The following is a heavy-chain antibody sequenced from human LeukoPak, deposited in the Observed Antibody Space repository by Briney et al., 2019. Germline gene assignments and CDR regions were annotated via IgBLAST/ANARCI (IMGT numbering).Heavy chain of an antibody. CDR3: ARGLYAVAGTSWFDP. CDR1: GGSISSYY. D-gene: IGHD6-19*01. V-gene: IGHV4-4*07. Sequence: SETLSLTCTVSGGSISSYYWSWIRQPAGKGLEWIGRTYTSGTTDYNPSLKSRVTMSVDTSRKQFSLKLSSVTAADTAVYYCARGLYAVAGTSWFDPWGQGTLVTVSS. J-gene: IGHJ5*02. CDR2: TYTSGTT.